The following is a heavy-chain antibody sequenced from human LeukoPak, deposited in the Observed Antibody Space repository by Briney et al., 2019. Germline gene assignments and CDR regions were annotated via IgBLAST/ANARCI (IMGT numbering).Heavy chain of an antibody. CDR3: ARDPAQYIAARLHYFDY. CDR1: GFTFSSYA. Sequence: PGGSLRLSCAASGFTFSSYAMHWVRQAPGKGLEWVAVISYDGSNKYYADSVKGRFTISRDNSKNTLYLQMNSLRAEDTAVYYCARDPAQYIAARLHYFDYWGQGTLVTVSS. CDR2: ISYDGSNK. V-gene: IGHV3-30-3*01. J-gene: IGHJ4*02. D-gene: IGHD6-6*01.